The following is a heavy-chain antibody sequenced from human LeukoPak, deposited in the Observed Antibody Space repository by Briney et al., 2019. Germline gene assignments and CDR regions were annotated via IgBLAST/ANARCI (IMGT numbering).Heavy chain of an antibody. CDR3: ARENYYDSSGYYYVALGSFDY. CDR1: GGSISSSSYY. Sequence: SETLSLTCTVSGGSISSSSYYWGWIRQPPGKGLEWIGSIYHSGSTYYNPSLKSRVTISVDTSKNQFSLKLSSVTAADTAVYYCARENYYDSSGYYYVALGSFDYWGQGTLVTVSS. V-gene: IGHV4-39*07. D-gene: IGHD3-22*01. CDR2: IYHSGST. J-gene: IGHJ4*02.